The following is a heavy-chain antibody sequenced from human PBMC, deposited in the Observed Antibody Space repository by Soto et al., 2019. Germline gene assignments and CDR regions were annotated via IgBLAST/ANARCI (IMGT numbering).Heavy chain of an antibody. CDR1: SDSIYSAVYY. J-gene: IGHJ4*02. Sequence: PSDTPALRSTFSSDSIYSAVYYWSLIRQHPGKGLEWIGYIYYSGSTYYNPSLKSRVTISVDTSKNQFSLKLSSVTAADTAVYYCGIDLKSTLLEFWGQGSWVTVFS. CDR3: GIDLKSTLLEF. V-gene: IGHV4-31*03. D-gene: IGHD1-1*01. CDR2: IYYSGST.